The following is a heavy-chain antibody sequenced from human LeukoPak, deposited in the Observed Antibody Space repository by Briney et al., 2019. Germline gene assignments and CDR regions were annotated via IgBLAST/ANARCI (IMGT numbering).Heavy chain of an antibody. D-gene: IGHD6-13*01. CDR2: INHSGST. J-gene: IGHJ5*02. V-gene: IGHV4-34*01. Sequence: PSETLSLTCAVYGESFCGYYGSWLPQPPGKGVEWLGEINHSGSTNYNPSRKSRVTLSVDTSNSQFSQKLSSVTAADTAVYYCARRLAAAGGNRFDLWGQGTLVTVSS. CDR1: GESFCGYY. CDR3: ARRLAAAGGNRFDL.